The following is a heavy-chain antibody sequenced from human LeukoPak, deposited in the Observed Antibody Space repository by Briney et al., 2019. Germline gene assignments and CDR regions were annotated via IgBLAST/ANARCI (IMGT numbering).Heavy chain of an antibody. Sequence: SETLSLTCTVSGGSISSGSYYWSWIRQPAGKGLEWIGRIYTSGSTNYNPSLKSRVTISVDTSKNQFSLKLSSVTAADTAVYYCARDRVTIFGVVPYDYWGQGTLVTLCS. V-gene: IGHV4-61*02. J-gene: IGHJ4*02. CDR2: IYTSGST. CDR1: GGSISSGSYY. CDR3: ARDRVTIFGVVPYDY. D-gene: IGHD3-3*01.